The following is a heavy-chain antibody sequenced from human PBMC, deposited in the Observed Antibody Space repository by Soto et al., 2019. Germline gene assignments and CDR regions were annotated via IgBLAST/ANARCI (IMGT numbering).Heavy chain of an antibody. V-gene: IGHV3-23*01. CDR1: GFTFNSYP. CDR3: AKDTVGGYSFWSGYYSDGLDV. Sequence: EVKLLESGGGLAQPGGSLRLSCVGSGFTFNSYPISGAPQAPGKGRHGFSAISGNGAGTDYPHPVKGRFTISRDNSKNTVHLQMNSLRAEDTALYYCAKDTVGGYSFWSGYYSDGLDVWGQGTMVTVSS. D-gene: IGHD3-3*01. J-gene: IGHJ3*01. CDR2: ISGNGAGT.